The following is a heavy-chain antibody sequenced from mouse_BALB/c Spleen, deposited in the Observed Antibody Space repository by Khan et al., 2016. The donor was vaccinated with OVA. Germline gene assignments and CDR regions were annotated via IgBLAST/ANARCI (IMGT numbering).Heavy chain of an antibody. CDR3: TRSGYGSFAY. V-gene: IGHV1S81*02. Sequence: VKLLESGAELVKTGASVKLSCKASGYTFSSYYLYWVKQRPGQGLEWIGEINPNNGDSSFNEKFKSKATLTVDRFSYTAYMQLSSLTSEDSAVYYCTRSGYGSFAYWGQGTLVTVSA. CDR1: GYTFSSYY. CDR2: INPNNGDS. D-gene: IGHD2-2*01. J-gene: IGHJ3*01.